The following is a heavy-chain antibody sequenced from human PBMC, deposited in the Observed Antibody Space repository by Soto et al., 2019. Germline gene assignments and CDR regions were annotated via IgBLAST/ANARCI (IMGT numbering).Heavy chain of an antibody. CDR1: GYTFTSYG. V-gene: IGHV1-18*01. CDR2: ISAYNGNT. J-gene: IGHJ6*03. Sequence: QVQLVQSGAEVKKPGASVKVSCKASGYTFTSYGISWVRQAPGQGLEWMGWISAYNGNTNYAQKLQGRVTMTTDTSTSTAYMELRSLTSDDTAVYYCARDEGGDSSSWDYYYYMDVWGKGTTVTVSS. CDR3: ARDEGGDSSSWDYYYYMDV. D-gene: IGHD6-13*01.